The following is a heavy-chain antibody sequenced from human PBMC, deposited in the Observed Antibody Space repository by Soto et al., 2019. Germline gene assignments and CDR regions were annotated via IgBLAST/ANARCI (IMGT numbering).Heavy chain of an antibody. Sequence: SESLALGCAVCRGSLRHYVWGWICQHPGKGQQWIGEINHSGYITYNPSLKSRVTISVDTSRNQFSLNLNSVTAADTAVYYCARGPEDILVVPSCWFEPWCQGTLVTVSS. CDR3: ARGPEDILVVPSCWFEP. CDR1: RGSLRHYV. J-gene: IGHJ5*02. D-gene: IGHD2-2*01. CDR2: INHSGYI. V-gene: IGHV4-34*01.